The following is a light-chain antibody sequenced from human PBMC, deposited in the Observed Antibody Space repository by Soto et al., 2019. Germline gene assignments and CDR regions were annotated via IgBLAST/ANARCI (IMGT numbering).Light chain of an antibody. CDR1: QSLVHSDGNTY. Sequence: DIVLTQTPLSSPVTLGQPASISCRSSQSLVHSDGNTYLNWLQQRPGQPPRLLIYEVSNRFSGVPDRFSGSGAATDFTLEISRVEAEDVGVYYCMQTTQFPLTFGGGTKVEIK. CDR3: MQTTQFPLT. J-gene: IGKJ4*01. CDR2: EVS. V-gene: IGKV2-24*01.